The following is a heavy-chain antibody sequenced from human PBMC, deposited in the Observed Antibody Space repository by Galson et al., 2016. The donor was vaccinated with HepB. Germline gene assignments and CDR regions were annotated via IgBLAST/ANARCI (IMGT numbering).Heavy chain of an antibody. Sequence: SVKVSCKASGGSFSNHAISWVRQAPGQGLEWMGGLVPFFGTPNYAPKFQDRVSITADESTTTAYMELRSLRSDDTAVYYCARDFCRGRGCYHALGNWGQGTLVTVSS. CDR2: LVPFFGTP. J-gene: IGHJ4*02. D-gene: IGHD2-2*01. CDR1: GGSFSNHA. CDR3: ARDFCRGRGCYHALGN. V-gene: IGHV1-69*13.